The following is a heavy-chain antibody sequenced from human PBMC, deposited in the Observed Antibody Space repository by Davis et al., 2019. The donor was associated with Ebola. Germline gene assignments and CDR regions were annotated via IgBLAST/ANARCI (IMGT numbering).Heavy chain of an antibody. V-gene: IGHV3-23*01. CDR2: ISGSGGST. CDR1: GYTFTSYG. Sequence: SCKASGYTFTSYGISWVRQAPGKGLEWVSAISGSGGSTYYADSVKGRFTISRDNSKNTLYLQMNSLRAEDTAVYYCAKGTTVATWGQGTLVTVSS. D-gene: IGHD4-11*01. CDR3: AKGTTVAT. J-gene: IGHJ4*02.